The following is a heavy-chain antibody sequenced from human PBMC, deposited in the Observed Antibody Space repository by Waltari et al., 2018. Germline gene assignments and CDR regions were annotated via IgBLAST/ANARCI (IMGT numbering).Heavy chain of an antibody. Sequence: EEQLVASVGGLVQPGESLSLSCDAAGFTFIGYWMSWVRQAPGKGLEWVANIKTDGTEKNYVNSVKGRFTISRDNVKNSLSLQMDSLRAEDTAVYYCARLWNGPDCWGQGTLVTVSS. CDR1: GFTFIGYW. CDR3: ARLWNGPDC. J-gene: IGHJ4*02. V-gene: IGHV3-7*03. CDR2: IKTDGTEK. D-gene: IGHD1-1*01.